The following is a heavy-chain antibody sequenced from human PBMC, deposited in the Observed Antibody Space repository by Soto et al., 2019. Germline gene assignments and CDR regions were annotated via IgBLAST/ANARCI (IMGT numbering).Heavy chain of an antibody. CDR3: GRGGYYDSSGSRNYHFYGMDV. CDR1: GYTFSSYG. V-gene: IGHV1-18*01. Sequence: QVHLVQSGGEVKKPGASVKVFCKTSGYTFSSYGVNWVRQAPGRGPEWMGWISPYDDYTDYAQKFQGRVSMSTDTSTKTAYMELRSLRSDDTAVYYCGRGGYYDSSGSRNYHFYGMDVWGQGTTVIVSS. D-gene: IGHD3-22*01. J-gene: IGHJ6*01. CDR2: ISPYDDYT.